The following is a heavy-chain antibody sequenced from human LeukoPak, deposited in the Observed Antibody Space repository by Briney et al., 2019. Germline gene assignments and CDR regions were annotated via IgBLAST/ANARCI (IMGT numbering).Heavy chain of an antibody. CDR3: ARDWYDTQSAPVGFDY. V-gene: IGHV1-18*01. Sequence: ASVKVSCKASGYTFTSYGISWVRQAPGQGLEWMGWISAYNGNTNYAQKLQGRVTMTTDTSTSTAYMELRSLRSDDTAVYYCARDWYDTQSAPVGFDYWGQGTLVTVSS. D-gene: IGHD3-22*01. CDR1: GYTFTSYG. J-gene: IGHJ4*02. CDR2: ISAYNGNT.